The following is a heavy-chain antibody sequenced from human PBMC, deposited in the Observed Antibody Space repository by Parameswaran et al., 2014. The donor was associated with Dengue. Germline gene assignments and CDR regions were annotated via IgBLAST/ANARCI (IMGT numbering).Heavy chain of an antibody. CDR3: ARQTTVTISGMDV. J-gene: IGHJ6*02. D-gene: IGHD4-17*01. V-gene: IGHV5-51*01. CDR2: IYPGDSDT. Sequence: VRQMPGKGLEWMGIIYPGDSDTRYSPSFQGQVTISADKSISTAYLQWSSLKASDTAMYYCARQTTVTISGMDVWGQGTTVTVSS.